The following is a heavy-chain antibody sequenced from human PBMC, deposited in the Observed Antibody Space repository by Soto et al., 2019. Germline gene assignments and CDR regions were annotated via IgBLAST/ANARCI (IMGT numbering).Heavy chain of an antibody. D-gene: IGHD3-10*01. J-gene: IGHJ6*03. Sequence: QVPLVESGGGVVQPGRSLTLSCAASGFTFSNYGMHWVRQAPGKGLEWVALIWHDGSNKFYADSVKGRFTIFRDNSKNALFLHMNSLRAEDTAIYYCASGEHVSSYYYNHMDVWGKGTTVTVSS. CDR2: IWHDGSNK. CDR1: GFTFSNYG. V-gene: IGHV3-33*01. CDR3: ASGEHVSSYYYNHMDV.